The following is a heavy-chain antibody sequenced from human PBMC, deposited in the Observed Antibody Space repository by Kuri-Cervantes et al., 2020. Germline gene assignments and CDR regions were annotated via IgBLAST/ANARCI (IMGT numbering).Heavy chain of an antibody. CDR1: GGSISSSNW. Sequence: SETLSLTCAVSGGSISSSNWWSWVRQPPGKGLEWIGEIYHSGSTNYNPSLKSRVTISVDTSKNQFSLKLSSVTAADTAVYYCARDFFLVNSSGPRWGQGTLVTVSS. J-gene: IGHJ4*02. D-gene: IGHD3-22*01. V-gene: IGHV4-4*02. CDR3: ARDFFLVNSSGPR. CDR2: IYHSGST.